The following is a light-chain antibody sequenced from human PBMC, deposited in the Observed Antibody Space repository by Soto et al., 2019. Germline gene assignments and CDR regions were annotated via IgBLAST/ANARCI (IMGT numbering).Light chain of an antibody. CDR1: QSIGSS. CDR2: EES. J-gene: IGKJ4*01. CDR3: QQRRDWPLT. Sequence: EIVLTQSPATLSLSPGERATLSCKASQSIGSSLGWYQQKPGQVPRLLIYEESNRATGIPARFSGSGSGTDFTLTIGSLEPEDFAVYYCQQRRDWPLTFGGGSKVEIK. V-gene: IGKV3-11*01.